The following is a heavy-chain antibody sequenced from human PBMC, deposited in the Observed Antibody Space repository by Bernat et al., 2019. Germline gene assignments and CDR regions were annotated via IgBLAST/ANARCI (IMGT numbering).Heavy chain of an antibody. D-gene: IGHD2-21*01. J-gene: IGHJ4*02. V-gene: IGHV3-33*01. CDR3: ARGRRPGCCYYSDY. Sequence: QVQLVESGGGVVQPGRSLRLSCAASGFTFSTYDMHWVRQAPGKGLEWVAIIWYDGSNKYYADSVKGRFTISRDNSKNTLYLQMNSLRAEDTAVYYCARGRRPGCCYYSDYWGQGTLVTVSS. CDR1: GFTFSTYD. CDR2: IWYDGSNK.